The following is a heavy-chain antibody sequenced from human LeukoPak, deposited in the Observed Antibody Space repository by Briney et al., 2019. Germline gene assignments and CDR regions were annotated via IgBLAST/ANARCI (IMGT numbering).Heavy chain of an antibody. J-gene: IGHJ6*02. V-gene: IGHV3-23*01. CDR3: ATVYSSSPLRPMDV. D-gene: IGHD2-2*01. Sequence: PGTSLRLPCAASGFTFNTYVMSWVRQAPGKGLEWVSAISGSGGGTYYVDSVKGRFTISRDNSKNTLYLQMNSLRAVDTAVYYCATVYSSSPLRPMDVWGQGTTVTVSS. CDR1: GFTFNTYV. CDR2: ISGSGGGT.